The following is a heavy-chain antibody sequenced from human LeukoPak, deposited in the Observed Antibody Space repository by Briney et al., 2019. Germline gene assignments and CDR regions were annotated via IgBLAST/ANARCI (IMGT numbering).Heavy chain of an antibody. D-gene: IGHD3-22*01. V-gene: IGHV3-15*01. J-gene: IGHJ4*02. CDR1: GFTFSHAW. CDR2: IKSKTDGGTT. Sequence: GGSLRLSCAASGFTFSHAWMSWVRQAPGKGLEWVGRIKSKTDGGTTDHAAPVKGRFTISRDDSKNTLYLQMNSLKTEDTAVYYCTTRTYYYDSSGFFGYWGQGTLVTVSS. CDR3: TTRTYYYDSSGFFGY.